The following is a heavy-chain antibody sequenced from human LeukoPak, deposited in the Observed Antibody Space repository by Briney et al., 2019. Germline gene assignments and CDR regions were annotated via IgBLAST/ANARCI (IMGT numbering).Heavy chain of an antibody. J-gene: IGHJ1*01. CDR2: ISPGDSDT. D-gene: IGHD2-15*01. CDR1: GYRFTSYW. Sequence: GESLKISCKGSGYRFTSYWIGWVRQMPGKGLEWMGIISPGDSDTRYSPSFQGQVTISADKSISTAYLQWDSLKASDTAMYYCATGGYCSAGPCYSYLQYWGQGTLVTVSS. V-gene: IGHV5-51*01. CDR3: ATGGYCSAGPCYSYLQY.